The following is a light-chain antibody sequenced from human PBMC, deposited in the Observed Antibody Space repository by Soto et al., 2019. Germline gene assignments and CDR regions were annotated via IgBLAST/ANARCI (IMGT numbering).Light chain of an antibody. J-gene: IGLJ1*01. CDR1: SSDVGSYNL. Sequence: QSALTQPASVSGSPGQAITISCTGTSSDVGSYNLVSWYQQHPGKAPKLMIYEATKRPSGVSDRFSGSRSGNTASLTSSGLQAEDEADYYCCSYTSSSTDVFGTGTKLTVL. V-gene: IGLV2-23*01. CDR3: CSYTSSSTDV. CDR2: EAT.